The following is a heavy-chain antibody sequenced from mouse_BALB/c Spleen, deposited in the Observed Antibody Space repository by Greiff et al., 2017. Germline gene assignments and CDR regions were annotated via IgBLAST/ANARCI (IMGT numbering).Heavy chain of an antibody. Sequence: EVMLVESGGGLVKPGGSLKLSCAASGFTFSSYAMSWVRQTPEKRLEWVASISSGGSTYYPDSVKGRFTISRDNARNILYLQMSSLRSEDTAMYYCARRGWLLGDYAMDYWGQGTSVTVSS. CDR2: ISSGGST. V-gene: IGHV5-6-5*01. CDR1: GFTFSSYA. J-gene: IGHJ4*01. CDR3: ARRGWLLGDYAMDY. D-gene: IGHD2-3*01.